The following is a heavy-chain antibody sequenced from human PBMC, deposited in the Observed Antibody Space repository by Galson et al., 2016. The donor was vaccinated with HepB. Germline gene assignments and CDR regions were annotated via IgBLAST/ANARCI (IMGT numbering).Heavy chain of an antibody. D-gene: IGHD3-10*01. CDR1: GGSISDTNYY. J-gene: IGHJ4*02. Sequence: ETLSLTCTVSGGSISDTNYYWGWIRQPPGKRLEWIGSFYYSGAPYETASPKSRITLSVETSKNQFSLKLRSVTAADTAVYYCARSPWTYYYGLSFDYWGQGILVTVSS. CDR2: FYYSGAP. CDR3: ARSPWTYYYGLSFDY. V-gene: IGHV4-39*01.